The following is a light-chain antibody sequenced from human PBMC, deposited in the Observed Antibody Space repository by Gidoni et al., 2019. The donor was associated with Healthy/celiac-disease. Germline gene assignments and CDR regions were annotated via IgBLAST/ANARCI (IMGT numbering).Light chain of an antibody. V-gene: IGKV3-11*01. CDR3: QQRSNWPPT. J-gene: IGKJ1*01. CDR1: QSVSSY. CDR2: DAS. Sequence: ELVLTQSPATLSLSPGERATLSCRASQSVSSYLAWYQQKPGQAPRLLIYDASNRATGIPARFSGRGSGTDFTLTISSLEPEDFAVYYCQQRSNWPPTFGQGTKVEIK.